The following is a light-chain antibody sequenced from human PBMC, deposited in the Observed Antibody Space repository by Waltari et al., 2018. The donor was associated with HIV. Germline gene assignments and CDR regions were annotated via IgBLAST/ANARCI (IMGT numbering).Light chain of an antibody. CDR1: QNINNY. Sequence: DIQMTQSPSSLSASVGDTVTITCRPSQNINNYSTWYQQRPGKPPNLLIYGASSLQPGVPSRFSARTSGANFTLTITRLQPEDFASYYCQQSFSAAITLGQGTRL. CDR2: GAS. CDR3: QQSFSAAIT. J-gene: IGKJ5*01. V-gene: IGKV1-39*01.